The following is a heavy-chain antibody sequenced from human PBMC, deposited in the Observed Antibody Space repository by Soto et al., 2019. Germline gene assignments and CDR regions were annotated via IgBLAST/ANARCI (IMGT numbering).Heavy chain of an antibody. CDR1: GGSFSGYA. CDR2: IIPIFGTA. V-gene: IGHV1-69*13. D-gene: IGHD3-10*01. Sequence: GASVKVSCKASGGSFSGYAISWVRQSPGQGVEWMGGIIPIFGTANYAQKFQGRVTITADESTSTAYMELSSLRSEDTAVYYCARRGRGSGSYYSAIPYYSSYGMEVWGQGTTVNLSS. CDR3: ARRGRGSGSYYSAIPYYSSYGMEV. J-gene: IGHJ6*01.